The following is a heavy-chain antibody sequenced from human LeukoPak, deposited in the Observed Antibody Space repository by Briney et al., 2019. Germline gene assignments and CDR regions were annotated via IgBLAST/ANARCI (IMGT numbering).Heavy chain of an antibody. CDR1: GFTFSSYW. D-gene: IGHD3-3*01. V-gene: IGHV3-74*01. CDR2: IDTEGSSK. J-gene: IGHJ3*02. Sequence: PGGSLRLSCAASGFTFSSYWMNWVRQAPGKGLGWGSRIDTEGSSKTYADSVKGRFTISRDNAKNMLYLQMNTLRAEDTAVYYCARGLTIFGVVNDGLDIWGQGTKVTVSS. CDR3: ARGLTIFGVVNDGLDI.